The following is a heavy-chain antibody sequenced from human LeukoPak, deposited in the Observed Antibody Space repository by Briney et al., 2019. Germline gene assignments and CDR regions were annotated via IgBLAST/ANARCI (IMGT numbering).Heavy chain of an antibody. Sequence: SETLSLTCAVYGGSFSGHYWSWIRQPPGKGLEWIGEINHSGSTNYNPSLKGRVTISVDTSKNQFSLKLSSVTAADTAVYYCASSGWSDYWGQGTLVTVSS. D-gene: IGHD6-19*01. CDR1: GGSFSGHY. V-gene: IGHV4-34*01. J-gene: IGHJ4*02. CDR2: INHSGST. CDR3: ASSGWSDY.